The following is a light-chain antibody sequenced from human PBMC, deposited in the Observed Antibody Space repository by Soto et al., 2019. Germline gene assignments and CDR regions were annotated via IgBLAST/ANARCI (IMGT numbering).Light chain of an antibody. CDR1: QSVLYSSNNKNY. CDR3: QQYYSTFLT. Sequence: DIVMTQSPDSLAVSLGERATINCKSSQSVLYSSNNKNYLAWYQQKPGQPPKLLIYWASTRESGVPDRFSGSGSGTDFTLTISSLQAEDVAVYYCQQYYSTFLTFGGGTKGDIK. J-gene: IGKJ4*01. V-gene: IGKV4-1*01. CDR2: WAS.